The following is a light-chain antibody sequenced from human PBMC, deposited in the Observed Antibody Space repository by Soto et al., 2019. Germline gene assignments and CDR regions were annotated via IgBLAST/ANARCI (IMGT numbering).Light chain of an antibody. Sequence: QSVLTQPPSASGTPGQRVTISCSGSSSNIGRNTVDWYQHLPGTAPKLLIYSNDQRPSGVPDRFSGSKSGTSASLAISGLQSEDEADYYCAAWDDSLNGLVFGTGTKVTGL. CDR3: AAWDDSLNGLV. CDR2: SND. CDR1: SSNIGRNT. J-gene: IGLJ1*01. V-gene: IGLV1-44*01.